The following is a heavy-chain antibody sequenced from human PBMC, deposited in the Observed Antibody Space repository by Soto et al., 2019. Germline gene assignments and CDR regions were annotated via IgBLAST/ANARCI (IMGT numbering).Heavy chain of an antibody. D-gene: IGHD5-18*01. CDR3: AKEWGWIQLWLIDY. Sequence: QVQLVESGGGVVQPGRSLRLSCAASGFTFSSYGMHWVRQAPGKGLEWVAVISYDGSNKYYADSVKGRFTISRDNSKNTLYLQMNSLRAEDTAVYYCAKEWGWIQLWLIDYWGQGTLVTVSS. CDR1: GFTFSSYG. CDR2: ISYDGSNK. V-gene: IGHV3-30*18. J-gene: IGHJ4*02.